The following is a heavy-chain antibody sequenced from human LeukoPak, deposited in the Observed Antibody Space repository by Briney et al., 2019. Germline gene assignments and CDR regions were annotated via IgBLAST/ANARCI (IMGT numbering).Heavy chain of an antibody. Sequence: SETLSLTCTVSGGSISYYYWSWIRQPAGKGLEWIGRIYSSGSTTYNPSLKSRVTMSVDTAKNQFSLILSSVTAADKAVYYCARDRGDLGNFDYWGQGTLVTVSS. CDR1: GGSISYYY. V-gene: IGHV4-4*07. J-gene: IGHJ4*02. CDR3: ARDRGDLGNFDY. CDR2: IYSSGST. D-gene: IGHD3-10*01.